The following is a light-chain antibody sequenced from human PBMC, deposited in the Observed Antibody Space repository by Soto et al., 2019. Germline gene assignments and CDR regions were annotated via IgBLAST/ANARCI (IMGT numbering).Light chain of an antibody. CDR1: KSNSRC. CDR3: KQFTSYFT. J-gene: IGKJ1*01. V-gene: IGKV1-5*01. CDR2: DAA. Sequence: DIQMTQSPSTLSASVGDRVTITGRASKSNSRCLAWDQQKPVRDPTLLIYDAASLESGVPSRFSGSGAGTDFSLTFSSVHADNFATYYCKQFTSYFTFGQGTKVAIK.